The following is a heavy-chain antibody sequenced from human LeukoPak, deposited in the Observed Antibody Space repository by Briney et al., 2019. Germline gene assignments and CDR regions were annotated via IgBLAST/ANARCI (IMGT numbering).Heavy chain of an antibody. V-gene: IGHV3-21*01. CDR2: VSSNSNYI. D-gene: IGHD2-15*01. CDR3: ARAENSGSGGLDP. Sequence: GGSLRLSCAASGFTFSIYSMNWVRQAPGKGLEWVSRVSSNSNYIYYADSVKGRFTISRDNAKNSLYLDMNSLRADDTAIYYCARAENSGSGGLDPWGQGTPVTVSS. J-gene: IGHJ5*02. CDR1: GFTFSIYS.